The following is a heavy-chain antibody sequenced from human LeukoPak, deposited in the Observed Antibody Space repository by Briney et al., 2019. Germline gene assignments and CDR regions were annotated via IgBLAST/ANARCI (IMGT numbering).Heavy chain of an antibody. V-gene: IGHV4-59*01. J-gene: IGHJ4*02. CDR2: IYYSGST. Sequence: PSETLSLTCTVSGGSISSYYWSWIRQPAGKGLEWIGYIYYSGSTNYNPSLKSRVTISVDTSKNQISLKLSSVTAADTAVYYCARWDGYNHQDHYFDYWGQGTLVTVSS. D-gene: IGHD5-24*01. CDR3: ARWDGYNHQDHYFDY. CDR1: GGSISSYY.